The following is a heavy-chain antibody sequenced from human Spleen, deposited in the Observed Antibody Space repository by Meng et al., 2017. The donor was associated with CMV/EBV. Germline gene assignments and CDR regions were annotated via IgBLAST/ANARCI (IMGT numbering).Heavy chain of an antibody. CDR3: VAYLVGIGGRGS. J-gene: IGHJ5*02. V-gene: IGHV4-61*01. CDR2: IFNAGGA. D-gene: IGHD1-26*01. CDR1: GGSVSSGSYH. Sequence: GSLRLSCTVSGGSVSSGSYHWSWIRQPPGKELEWIGQIFNAGGATYNPSLKSRVTISADTSKNQFSLKLASVTAADTAVYFCVAYLVGIGGRGSWGQGTLVTVSS.